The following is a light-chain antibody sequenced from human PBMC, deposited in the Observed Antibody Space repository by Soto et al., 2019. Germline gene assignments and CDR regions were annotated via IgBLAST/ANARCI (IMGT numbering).Light chain of an antibody. Sequence: QSVLTQPPSASGTPGQRVTISCSGSSSNIGRNTVNWYQQFPGTAPKLLIYTNDQRPSGVPDRFSGSRSGSSASLAISGLQSEDEADYYCAAWDDSLNGVVFGGRTKLTVL. V-gene: IGLV1-44*01. J-gene: IGLJ2*01. CDR2: TND. CDR1: SSNIGRNT. CDR3: AAWDDSLNGVV.